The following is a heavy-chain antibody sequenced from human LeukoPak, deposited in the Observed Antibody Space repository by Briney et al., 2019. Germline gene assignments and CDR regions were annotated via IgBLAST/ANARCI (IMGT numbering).Heavy chain of an antibody. V-gene: IGHV3-69-1*01. D-gene: IGHD6-19*01. CDR1: GLTFSSSH. CDR3: ARSPGGWYHDY. Sequence: GGSLRLSCVASGLTFSSSHMSWVRQAPGKGLEWVSSISSSSRIFDADSLKGRFTTSRDNAKNSLYLQMNSLRAEDTAVYYCARSPGGWYHDYWGQGTLVTVSS. CDR2: ISSSSRI. J-gene: IGHJ4*02.